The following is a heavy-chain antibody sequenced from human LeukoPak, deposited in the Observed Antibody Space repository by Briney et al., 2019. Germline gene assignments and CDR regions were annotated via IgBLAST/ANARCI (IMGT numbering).Heavy chain of an antibody. CDR2: VSYDGSNK. CDR3: AKDWRWKQNIYGMNV. CDR1: GFSFSNYG. Sequence: GGSLRLSCAASGFSFSNYGMHWVRQVPGKGLEWVAVVSYDGSNKYYTDSVKGRFTIPRDNAKNTLYLQMNSLRAEDTAVYYCAKDWRWKQNIYGMNVWGQGTTVTVSS. J-gene: IGHJ6*02. V-gene: IGHV3-30*18. D-gene: IGHD5-24*01.